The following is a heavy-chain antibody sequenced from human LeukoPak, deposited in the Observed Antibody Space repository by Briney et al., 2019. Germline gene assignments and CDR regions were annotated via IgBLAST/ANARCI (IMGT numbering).Heavy chain of an antibody. CDR3: ARRLTQYDCFDP. V-gene: IGHV6-1*01. Sequence: SQTLSLTCAISGDIVSSNSVTWNWIRQSPSIGLGWLGRTYYRSTWYNDYAVSARGRITVNPDTSKNQFSLHLDSVTPEDTAVYYCARRLTQYDCFDPWGQGILVTVSS. D-gene: IGHD2-2*01. J-gene: IGHJ5*02. CDR1: GDIVSSNSVT. CDR2: TYYRSTWYN.